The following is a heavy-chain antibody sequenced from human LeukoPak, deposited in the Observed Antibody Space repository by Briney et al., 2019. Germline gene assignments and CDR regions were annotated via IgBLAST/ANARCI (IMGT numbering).Heavy chain of an antibody. V-gene: IGHV3-21*01. CDR1: GFTISIYS. D-gene: IGHD2-2*01. CDR3: ARGDWAAVIPAAFDP. J-gene: IGHJ5*02. CDR2: ISTTSTYI. Sequence: WGSLRLSCVASGFTISIYSMNWVRQAPGKGLEWVSSISTTSTYIYYADSVKGRFTISSDNAKNSLYLQMDSLRAEDTAVYYCARGDWAAVIPAAFDPRGQGTLVTVSS.